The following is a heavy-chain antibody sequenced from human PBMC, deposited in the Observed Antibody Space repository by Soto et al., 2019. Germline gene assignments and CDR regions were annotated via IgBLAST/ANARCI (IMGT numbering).Heavy chain of an antibody. Sequence: QVQLVESGGGVVQPGRSLRLSCAASGFTFSNYAMHWVRQAPGKGLEWVALTSYDGNNEYYTDSVKGVFTIPRYNSKNTLFLQMNSPRPEDTAVYYCAKDKGVFNWATSYFDYWGQGALVTVSS. CDR3: AKDKGVFNWATSYFDY. CDR1: GFTFSNYA. V-gene: IGHV3-30*18. CDR2: TSYDGNNE. J-gene: IGHJ4*02. D-gene: IGHD1-1*01.